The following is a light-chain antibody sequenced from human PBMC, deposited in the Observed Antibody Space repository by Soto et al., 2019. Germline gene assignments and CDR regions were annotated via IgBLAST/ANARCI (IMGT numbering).Light chain of an antibody. CDR1: QTISSW. V-gene: IGKV1-5*03. CDR3: QHYNSYSAA. J-gene: IGKJ1*01. CDR2: KAS. Sequence: DMQMTQSPSSLSESVGDRVTITCRASQTISSWLAWYQQKPGKAPKLLIYKASTLKSGVPSRFSGSGSGTEFTLTISSLQPDDFATYYCQHYNSYSAAFGHGTKV.